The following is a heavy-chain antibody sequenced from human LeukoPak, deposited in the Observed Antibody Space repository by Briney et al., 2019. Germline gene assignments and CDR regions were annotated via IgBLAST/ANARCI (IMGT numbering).Heavy chain of an antibody. CDR2: MYYSGST. CDR1: GGSISSSSYY. V-gene: IGHV4-39*07. CDR3: ARDCQWPNAEYFQH. J-gene: IGHJ1*01. D-gene: IGHD6-19*01. Sequence: SETLSLTCTVSGGSISSSSYYWGWIRQPPGKGLEWIGNMYYSGSTYYNPSLKSRVTMSVDKSKNQFSLKLSSVTAADTAVYYCARDCQWPNAEYFQHWGQGTLVTVSS.